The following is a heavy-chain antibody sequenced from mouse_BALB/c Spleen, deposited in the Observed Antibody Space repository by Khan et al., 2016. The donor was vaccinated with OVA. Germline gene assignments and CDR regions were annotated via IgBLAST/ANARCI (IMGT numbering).Heavy chain of an antibody. CDR1: GYSITSDYA. CDR3: ARVYGGDFDY. V-gene: IGHV3-2*02. CDR2: ISYSGNT. J-gene: IGHJ2*01. Sequence: QLEESGPGLVKPSQSLSLTCTVTGYSITSDYAWNWIRQFPGNKLEWMGFISYSGNTNYNPSLKSRISITRATSKNQFFLQLNSVTTEDTATYYCARVYGGDFDYWGQGTTLTVSS. D-gene: IGHD1-1*01.